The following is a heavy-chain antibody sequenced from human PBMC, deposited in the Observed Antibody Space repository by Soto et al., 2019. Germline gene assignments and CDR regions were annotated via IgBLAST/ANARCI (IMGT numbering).Heavy chain of an antibody. Sequence: HLQLQESGPGLVKPSETLSLMCSVSDDSINSDKFYWGWIRQPPGKGLEWIGSIYYRENAYYNPSLQTRVTISLDKSKSQFSLKLNSVTAADSAVYFCARLEGLATISYYFDFWGPGALVTVSS. V-gene: IGHV4-39*01. CDR3: ARLEGLATISYYFDF. CDR2: IYYRENA. J-gene: IGHJ4*02. D-gene: IGHD3-9*01. CDR1: DDSINSDKFY.